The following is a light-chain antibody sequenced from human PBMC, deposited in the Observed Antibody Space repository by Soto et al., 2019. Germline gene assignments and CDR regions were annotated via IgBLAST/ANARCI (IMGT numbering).Light chain of an antibody. CDR1: QSISGT. CDR3: QQYNNWPWT. J-gene: IGKJ1*01. CDR2: GAS. V-gene: IGKV3-15*01. Sequence: EIVMTQSPATLSVSPGGRATLSCRASQSISGTLARYQQKPGQAPRLLIHGASTRAPGFPARFSGSGSGTDFTLTISSLQSEDFAVYYCQQYNNWPWTFGQGTKVEIK.